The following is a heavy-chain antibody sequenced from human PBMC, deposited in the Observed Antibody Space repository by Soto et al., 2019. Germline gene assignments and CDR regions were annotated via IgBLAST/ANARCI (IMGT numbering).Heavy chain of an antibody. V-gene: IGHV1-69*01. CDR2: IIPIFGTA. D-gene: IGHD2-2*01. Sequence: QVQLVQSGAEVKKPGSSVKVSCKASGGTFSSYAISWERQAPGQGLEWMGGIIPIFGTANYAQKFQGRVTITADESTSTAYMELSSLRSEDTAVYYCARDGCSSTSCYAGWFDPWGQGTLVTVSS. J-gene: IGHJ5*02. CDR3: ARDGCSSTSCYAGWFDP. CDR1: GGTFSSYA.